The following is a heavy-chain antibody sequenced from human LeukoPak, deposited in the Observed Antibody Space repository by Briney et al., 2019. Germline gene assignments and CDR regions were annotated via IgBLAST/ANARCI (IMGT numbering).Heavy chain of an antibody. D-gene: IGHD2-2*01. CDR2: ISSSGSTI. CDR1: GFTFSSYE. V-gene: IGHV3-48*03. J-gene: IGHJ5*02. CDR3: ARGRICSSTSCYAGPYNWFDP. Sequence: PGGSLRLSCAASGFTFSSYEMNWVRQAPGKGLEWVSYISSSGSTIYYADSVKGRFTISRDNAKNSLYLQMNSLRAEDTAVYYCARGRICSSTSCYAGPYNWFDPWGQGTLVTVSS.